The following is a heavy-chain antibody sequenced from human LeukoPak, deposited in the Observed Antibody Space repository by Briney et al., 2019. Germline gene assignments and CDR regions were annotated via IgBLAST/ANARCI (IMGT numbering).Heavy chain of an antibody. V-gene: IGHV4-39*07. D-gene: IGHD3-10*01. Sequence: PSETLSLTCTVSGGSISSYYWSWIRQPPGKGLEWIGSIYYSGSTYYNPSLKSRVTISVDTSKNQFSLKLSSVTAADTAVYYCARADWLLWFGEPTFHFDYWGQGTLVTVSS. CDR2: IYYSGST. CDR1: GGSISSYY. CDR3: ARADWLLWFGEPTFHFDY. J-gene: IGHJ4*02.